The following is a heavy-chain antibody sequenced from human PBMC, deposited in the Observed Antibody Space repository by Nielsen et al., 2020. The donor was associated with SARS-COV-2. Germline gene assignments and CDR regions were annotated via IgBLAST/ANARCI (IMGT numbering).Heavy chain of an antibody. J-gene: IGHJ5*02. Sequence: SAKPPCKASGGTFSSYPISRVRLAPGQGLEWMGGIIPIFGTANYAQKFQRRVTMTTDTSTSTAYMELRSLRSDDTAVYYCARSGSYWETSHFDPWGQGTLVTVSS. CDR2: IIPIFGTA. V-gene: IGHV1-69*05. CDR3: ARSGSYWETSHFDP. CDR1: GGTFSSYP. D-gene: IGHD1-26*01.